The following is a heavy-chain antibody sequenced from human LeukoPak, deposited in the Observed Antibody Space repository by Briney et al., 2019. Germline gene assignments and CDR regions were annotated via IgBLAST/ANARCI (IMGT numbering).Heavy chain of an antibody. V-gene: IGHV3-23*01. D-gene: IGHD6-13*01. Sequence: SGGGGSTYYSHSVKGRFTISRETSKNPLYLQMNSLRAEDTAVYYCAKDPIRQQLHPNWFDPWGQGTLVTVSS. CDR3: AKDPIRQQLHPNWFDP. J-gene: IGHJ5*02. CDR2: SGGGGST.